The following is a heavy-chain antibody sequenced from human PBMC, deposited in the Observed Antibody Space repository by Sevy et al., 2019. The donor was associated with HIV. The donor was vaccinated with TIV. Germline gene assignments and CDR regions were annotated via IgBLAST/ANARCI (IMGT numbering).Heavy chain of an antibody. CDR2: ISGSGGST. CDR3: AKDLKYYDFWSGYFPPYYGMDV. CDR1: GFTFSSYA. D-gene: IGHD3-3*01. Sequence: GGSLRLSCAASGFTFSSYAMSWVRQAPGKGLEWVSAISGSGGSTYYADSVKGRFTISRDNSKNTLYLQMNSLRAEDTAVYYCAKDLKYYDFWSGYFPPYYGMDVWGQGTMVTVSS. J-gene: IGHJ6*02. V-gene: IGHV3-23*01.